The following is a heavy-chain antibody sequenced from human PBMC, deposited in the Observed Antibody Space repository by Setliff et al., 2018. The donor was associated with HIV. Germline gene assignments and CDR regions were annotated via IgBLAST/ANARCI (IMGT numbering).Heavy chain of an antibody. D-gene: IGHD3-10*01. CDR2: IFASGST. CDR3: ARVGASGVPSTMDYYYYMDV. V-gene: IGHV4-4*07. Sequence: PSETLSLTCTVSGGSISTYYLTWIRQPAGKGLEWIGRIFASGSTNYNPSLKSRVTMSVDTSKNQFSLKLRSVTAADTAVYYCARVGASGVPSTMDYYYYMDVWGKGTTVTVSS. CDR1: GGSISTYY. J-gene: IGHJ6*03.